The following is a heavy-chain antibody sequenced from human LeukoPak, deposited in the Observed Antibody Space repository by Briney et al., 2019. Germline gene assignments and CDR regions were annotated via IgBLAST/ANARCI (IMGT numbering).Heavy chain of an antibody. CDR2: ISYDGSNK. CDR3: ARDLRDGGR. Sequence: PGRSLRLSCAASGFTFSSYAMHWVRQAPGKGLEWVAVISYDGSNKYYADSVKGRFTISRDNSKSTLYLQMNSLRAEDTAVYYCARDLRDGGRWGQGTLVTVSS. V-gene: IGHV3-30*04. CDR1: GFTFSSYA. J-gene: IGHJ4*02. D-gene: IGHD5-24*01.